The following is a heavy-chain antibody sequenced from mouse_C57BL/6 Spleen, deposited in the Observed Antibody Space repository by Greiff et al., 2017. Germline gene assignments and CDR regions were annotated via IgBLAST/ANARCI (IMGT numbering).Heavy chain of an antibody. J-gene: IGHJ2*01. CDR2: ISYDGSN. D-gene: IGHD1-1*01. CDR1: GYSITSGYY. CDR3: ARESYYYGSPFFDY. Sequence: EVKVEESGPGLVKPSQSLSLTCSVTGYSITSGYYWNWIRQFPGNKLEWMGYISYDGSNNYNPSLKNRISITRDTSKNQFFLKLNSVTTEDTATYYCARESYYYGSPFFDYWGQGTTLTVSS. V-gene: IGHV3-6*01.